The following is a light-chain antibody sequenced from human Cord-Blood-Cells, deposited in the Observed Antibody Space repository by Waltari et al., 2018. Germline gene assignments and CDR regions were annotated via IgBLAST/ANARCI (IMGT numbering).Light chain of an antibody. CDR1: SSDVGGYNY. CDR2: EVS. CDR3: CSYAGSYTLV. Sequence: QSALTQTRSVSGSPGQSLTISCTCTSSDVGGYNYVSWYQQQPGKAPKLMLYEVSKRPSGVPDHFSGSKSGNTASLTISGLQAEDEAVYYCCSYAGSYTLVFGGGTKLTVL. V-gene: IGLV2-11*01. J-gene: IGLJ2*01.